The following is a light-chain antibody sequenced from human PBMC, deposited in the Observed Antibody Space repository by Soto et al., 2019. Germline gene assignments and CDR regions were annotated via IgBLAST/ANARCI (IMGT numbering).Light chain of an antibody. J-gene: IGKJ4*01. Sequence: EIVLTQSPGTLSLSPGQRATLSCRASQSVSSNYLAWYQQKPGQAPRLLIYGASSRATGIPDRFSGSGSGTDFILTISRLKPEDFAVYYCQQYGSSIPLTFGGGTKVEIK. CDR2: GAS. CDR1: QSVSSNY. CDR3: QQYGSSIPLT. V-gene: IGKV3-20*01.